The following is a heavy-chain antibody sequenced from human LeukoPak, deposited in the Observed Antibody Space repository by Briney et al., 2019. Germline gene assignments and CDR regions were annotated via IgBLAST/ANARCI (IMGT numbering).Heavy chain of an antibody. V-gene: IGHV1-69*13. CDR1: GGTFSSYA. D-gene: IGHD3-22*01. CDR3: ATHLGSGYYSPFDY. Sequence: ASVKVSCKASGGTFSSYAISWVRQAPGQGLEWMGGIIPIFGTANYAQKFQGRVTITADESTSTAYMELSSLRSEDTAAYYCATHLGSGYYSPFDYWGQGTLVTVSS. CDR2: IIPIFGTA. J-gene: IGHJ4*02.